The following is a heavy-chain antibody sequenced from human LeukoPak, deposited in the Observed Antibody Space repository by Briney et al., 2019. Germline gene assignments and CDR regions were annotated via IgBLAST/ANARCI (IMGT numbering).Heavy chain of an antibody. D-gene: IGHD3-3*01. CDR1: GYTFTSYY. Sequence: ASVKVSCKASGYTFTSYYMHWVRQAPGQGLEWMGIINPSGGSTSYAQKFRGRVTITADESTSTAYMELSSLRSEDTAVYYCARDRRYDFWSGYLNWGQGTLVTVSS. CDR3: ARDRRYDFWSGYLN. J-gene: IGHJ4*02. V-gene: IGHV1-46*01. CDR2: INPSGGST.